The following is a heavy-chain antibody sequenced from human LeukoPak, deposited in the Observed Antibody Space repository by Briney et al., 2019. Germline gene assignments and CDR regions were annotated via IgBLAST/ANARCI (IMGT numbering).Heavy chain of an antibody. CDR2: IYYSGST. Sequence: SETLSLTCTVSGGSISSSSYSWGWIRQPPGKGLEWIGRIYYSGSTYYNPSLKSRVTISVDTSKNQFSLNLSSVTAADTAVYYCVRHGGSGYLFDWGQGTLVTVSS. CDR1: GGSISSSSYS. V-gene: IGHV4-39*01. J-gene: IGHJ4*02. CDR3: VRHGGSGYLFD. D-gene: IGHD3-22*01.